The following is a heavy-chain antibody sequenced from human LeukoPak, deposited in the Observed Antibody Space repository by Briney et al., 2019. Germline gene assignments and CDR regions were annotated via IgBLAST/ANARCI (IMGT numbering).Heavy chain of an antibody. CDR1: GGTFSSYA. J-gene: IGHJ4*02. CDR2: IIPIFGTA. D-gene: IGHD3-22*01. CDR3: ARDGSVSSGYPNY. V-gene: IGHV1-69*05. Sequence: GASVKVSCKASGGTFSSYAISWVRQAPGQGLEWMGGIIPIFGTANYAQKFQGRVTITRDTSASTAYMELSSLRSEDTAVYYCARDGSVSSGYPNYWGQGTLVTVSS.